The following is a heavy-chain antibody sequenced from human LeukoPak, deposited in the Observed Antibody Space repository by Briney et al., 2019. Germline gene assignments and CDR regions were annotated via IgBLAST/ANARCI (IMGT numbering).Heavy chain of an antibody. D-gene: IGHD5-18*01. J-gene: IGHJ4*02. Sequence: GRSLRLSCAASGFTFSSYGMHWVRQAPGKGLEWVAVISYDGSNKYYADSVKGRFTISRDNSKNTLYLQINSLRAEDTAVYYCAKRGYNYDYDYWGQGTLVTVSS. V-gene: IGHV3-30*18. CDR2: ISYDGSNK. CDR3: AKRGYNYDYDY. CDR1: GFTFSSYG.